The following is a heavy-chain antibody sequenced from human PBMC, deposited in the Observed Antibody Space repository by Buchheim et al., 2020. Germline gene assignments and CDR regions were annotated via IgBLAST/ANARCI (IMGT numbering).Heavy chain of an antibody. CDR2: INPNSGGT. Sequence: QVQLVQSGAEVKKPGASVKVSCKASGYTFTGYYMHWVRQAPGQGLEWMGWINPNSGGTNYAQKFQGWVTMTRDTSISTAYMELSRLRSDDTAVYYCARGPKPGYSSSSVGKQWLLQPSYFDYWGQGTL. CDR1: GYTFTGYY. D-gene: IGHD6-13*01. J-gene: IGHJ4*02. V-gene: IGHV1-2*04. CDR3: ARGPKPGYSSSSVGKQWLLQPSYFDY.